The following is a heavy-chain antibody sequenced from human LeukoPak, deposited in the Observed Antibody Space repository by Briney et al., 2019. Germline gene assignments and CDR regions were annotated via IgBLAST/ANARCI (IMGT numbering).Heavy chain of an antibody. Sequence: PSETLSLTCAVSGGSISSSNWWSWVRQPPGKGLEWVSAISGSGGSTYYADSVKGRFTISRDNSKNTLYLQMNSLRAEDTAVYYCAKDRMDTAMVGYFDYWGQGTLVTVSS. CDR1: GGSISSSN. CDR2: ISGSGGST. CDR3: AKDRMDTAMVGYFDY. V-gene: IGHV3-23*01. D-gene: IGHD5-18*01. J-gene: IGHJ4*02.